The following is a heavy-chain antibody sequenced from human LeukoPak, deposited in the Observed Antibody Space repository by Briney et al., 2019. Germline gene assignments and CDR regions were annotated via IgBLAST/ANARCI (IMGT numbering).Heavy chain of an antibody. J-gene: IGHJ4*02. CDR3: AKTSPGYTYGLLDY. Sequence: GGSLRLSCATSGFTFRNYAMSWVRQAPGKGLEWVSCISNSGGTTYHADSVKGRFAISRDTSKNTMYLQMNSLRVEDTAVYYCAKTSPGYTYGLLDYWGQGTLVTVSS. D-gene: IGHD5-18*01. V-gene: IGHV3-23*01. CDR1: GFTFRNYA. CDR2: ISNSGGTT.